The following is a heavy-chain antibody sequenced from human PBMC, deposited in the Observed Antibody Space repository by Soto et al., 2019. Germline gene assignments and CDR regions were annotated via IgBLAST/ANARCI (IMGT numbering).Heavy chain of an antibody. CDR3: ARGGGDTYFDY. CDR2: ISVSGGST. D-gene: IGHD2-21*02. CDR1: GLTFSTFA. J-gene: IGHJ4*02. V-gene: IGHV3-23*01. Sequence: EVQLLESGGGLVQPGGSLRLACAASGLTFSTFAMSWVRQAPGKGLEWVSAISVSGGSTYYEDSVKGRFTMSRYNSKNTVYLQMNSPRAEDTAVYYCARGGGDTYFDYWGQGTLVTVSS.